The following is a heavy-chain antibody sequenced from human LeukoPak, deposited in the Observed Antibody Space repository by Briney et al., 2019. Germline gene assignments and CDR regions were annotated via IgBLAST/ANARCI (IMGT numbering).Heavy chain of an antibody. CDR2: IIPRFGAP. J-gene: IGHJ4*02. Sequence: SVKVSCKASGVTFNRNGVTWVRQAPGQGLEWMGAIIPRFGAPKYAQKFQGRFTITADDSTSTAYMDLSSLRSKDAAIYYCARVEMTTTTFNNHYFDDWGQGTLVTVSS. D-gene: IGHD5-24*01. CDR3: ARVEMTTTTFNNHYFDD. CDR1: GVTFNRNG. V-gene: IGHV1-69*13.